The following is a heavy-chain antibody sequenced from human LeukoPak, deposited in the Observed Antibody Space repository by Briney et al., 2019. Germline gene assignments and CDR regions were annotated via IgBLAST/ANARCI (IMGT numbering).Heavy chain of an antibody. V-gene: IGHV4-39*07. Sequence: PSETLSLTCTVSGGSISSSSYYWGWLRQPPGKGLEWIGSIYYSGSTYYNPSLQSRVTISVDTSKNEFSLKVRSVTAADTAVYFCARTHCEGDCFSAIRYWGQGTPVTVSS. D-gene: IGHD2-21*02. J-gene: IGHJ4*02. CDR2: IYYSGST. CDR1: GGSISSSSYY. CDR3: ARTHCEGDCFSAIRY.